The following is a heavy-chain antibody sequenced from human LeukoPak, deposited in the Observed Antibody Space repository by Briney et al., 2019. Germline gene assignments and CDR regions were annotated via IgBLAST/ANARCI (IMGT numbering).Heavy chain of an antibody. J-gene: IGHJ3*02. V-gene: IGHV1-46*01. CDR1: GYTFTSYY. D-gene: IGHD6-19*01. Sequence: ASGKVSCKASGYTFTSYYMHWVRQAPRQGLEWMGIINPSGGSTSYAQKFQGRVTMTRDMSTSTVYTELSSLRSEDTAVYYCARDPVAGTGFDIWGQGTMVTVSS. CDR3: ARDPVAGTGFDI. CDR2: INPSGGST.